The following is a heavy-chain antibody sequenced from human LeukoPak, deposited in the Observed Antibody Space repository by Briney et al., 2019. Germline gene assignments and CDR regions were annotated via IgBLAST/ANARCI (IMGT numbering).Heavy chain of an antibody. CDR2: ISSSGSTI. J-gene: IGHJ5*02. Sequence: GGSLRLSCAASGFTFSSYEMNWVRQAPGKGLEWVSYISSSGSTIYYADSVKGRFTISRDNAKNSLYLQMNSLRAEDTAVYYCARDGLGYYSSTSCFPGGWFDPWGQGTLVTVSS. V-gene: IGHV3-48*03. CDR3: ARDGLGYYSSTSCFPGGWFDP. CDR1: GFTFSSYE. D-gene: IGHD2-2*01.